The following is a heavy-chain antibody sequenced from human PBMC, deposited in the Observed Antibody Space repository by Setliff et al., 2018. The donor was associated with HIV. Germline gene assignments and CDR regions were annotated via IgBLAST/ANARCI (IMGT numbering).Heavy chain of an antibody. CDR3: TTRSIAVAGCFDY. D-gene: IGHD6-19*01. V-gene: IGHV3-73*01. CDR1: GFTFDTYW. CDR2: IRSKANSYAT. J-gene: IGHJ4*02. Sequence: PGGSLRLSCAASGFTFDTYWMHWVRQAPGKGLVWVGRIRSKANSYATAYAASVKGRFTISRDDSKNTAYLQMNSLKTEDTAVYYCTTRSIAVAGCFDYWGQGTLVTVSS.